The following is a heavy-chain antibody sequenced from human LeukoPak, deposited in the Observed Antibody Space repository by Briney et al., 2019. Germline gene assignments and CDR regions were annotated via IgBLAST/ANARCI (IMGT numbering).Heavy chain of an antibody. CDR1: GFTFSNYD. D-gene: IGHD2-15*01. Sequence: GGSLRLSCAASGFTFSNYDMSWVRQPPGKGLEWVSFISSGESTNYAASLKGRFTISIDKPKNTLYLQMSSLSADDTAVYYCAKAERDRYYFDSWGQGTLVTVSS. CDR2: FISSGEST. J-gene: IGHJ4*02. V-gene: IGHV3-23*01. CDR3: AKAERDRYYFDS.